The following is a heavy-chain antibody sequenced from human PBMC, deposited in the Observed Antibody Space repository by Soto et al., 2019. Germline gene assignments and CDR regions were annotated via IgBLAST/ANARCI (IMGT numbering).Heavy chain of an antibody. CDR1: GFTFSSYG. D-gene: IGHD3-22*01. V-gene: IGHV3-33*01. Sequence: GGSLRLSCAASGFTFSSYGMHWVRQAPGKGLEWVAVIWYVGSNKYYADSVKGRFTISRDNSKNTLYLQMNSLRAEDTAVYYRARWAYYYDSSGYYEARALTHPFDYWGQGTLVTVSS. J-gene: IGHJ4*02. CDR2: IWYVGSNK. CDR3: ARWAYYYDSSGYYEARALTHPFDY.